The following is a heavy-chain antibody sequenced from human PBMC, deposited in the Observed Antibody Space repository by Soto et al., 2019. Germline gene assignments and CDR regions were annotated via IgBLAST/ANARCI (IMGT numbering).Heavy chain of an antibody. Sequence: PSETLSLTCTVSGGSINSGDYHWSWIRQSPGKGLEWIGAIYYSGSTYYNPSLKSRIRMSVDTSKNQFSLKVNSVTAADTAVYYCARDCRVPSAGAMDVWGQGTTVTVSS. J-gene: IGHJ6*02. CDR1: GGSINSGDYH. V-gene: IGHV4-30-4*01. CDR3: ARDCRVPSAGAMDV. CDR2: IYYSGST. D-gene: IGHD2-15*01.